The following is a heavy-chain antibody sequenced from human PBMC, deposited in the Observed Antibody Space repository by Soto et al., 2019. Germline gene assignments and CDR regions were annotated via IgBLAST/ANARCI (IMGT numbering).Heavy chain of an antibody. CDR1: GGTFNTYA. Sequence: QVQLVQSGAEVKKPGASVKVSCKASGGTFNTYAISWVRQAPGQGLEWMGGIIPIFRTPDYAQKFQGRVTIIADEYTSTAYMELSSLRSEDTAVYYGARDKERQRLGGNYYYATDVWGQGPTVTVSS. D-gene: IGHD5-12*01. CDR2: IIPIFRTP. J-gene: IGHJ6*02. CDR3: ARDKERQRLGGNYYYATDV. V-gene: IGHV1-69*12.